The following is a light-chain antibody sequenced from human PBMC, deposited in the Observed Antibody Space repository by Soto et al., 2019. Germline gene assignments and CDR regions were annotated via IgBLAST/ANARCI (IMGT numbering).Light chain of an antibody. CDR2: KTS. V-gene: IGKV2-24*01. CDR3: VEASLLPHA. CDR1: QSLAYSDGNIY. Sequence: DIVLTQTPLSSPVTLGQPASISCKSSQSLAYSDGNIYLNWLQQRPGQPPRLLIYKTSNRCAGGPHRCGGSGVATDLTLKISKVEAEDVGVYYCVEASLLPHAFGQGTKVEIK. J-gene: IGKJ1*01.